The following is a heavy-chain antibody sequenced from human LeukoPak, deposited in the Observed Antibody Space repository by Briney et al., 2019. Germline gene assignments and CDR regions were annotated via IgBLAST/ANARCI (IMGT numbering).Heavy chain of an antibody. CDR2: FDPEDGET. CDR3: ARVSSRVAATFYMDV. V-gene: IGHV1-24*01. Sequence: ASVKVSCKVSGYTLTELSMHWVRQAPGKGLEWMGGFDPEDGETIYAQKFQGRVTMTEDTSTDTAYMELSSLRSEDTAVYYCARVSSRVAATFYMDVWGKGTTVTVSS. J-gene: IGHJ6*03. CDR1: GYTLTELS. D-gene: IGHD2-15*01.